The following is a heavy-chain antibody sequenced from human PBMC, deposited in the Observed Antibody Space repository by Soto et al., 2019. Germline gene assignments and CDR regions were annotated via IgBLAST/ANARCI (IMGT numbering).Heavy chain of an antibody. Sequence: SETLSLTCTVSGGSISSGGYYWSWTRQHPGKGLEWIGYIYYSGSTYYNPSLKSRVTISVDTSKNQFSLKLSSVTAADTAVYYCARGGQWEPLEGAFDIWGQGTMVTVSS. CDR3: ARGGQWEPLEGAFDI. J-gene: IGHJ3*02. D-gene: IGHD1-26*01. CDR1: GGSISSGGYY. CDR2: IYYSGST. V-gene: IGHV4-31*03.